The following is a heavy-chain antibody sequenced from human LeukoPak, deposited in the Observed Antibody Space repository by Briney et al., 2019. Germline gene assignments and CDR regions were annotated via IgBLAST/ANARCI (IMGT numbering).Heavy chain of an antibody. J-gene: IGHJ4*02. CDR2: ISYDGRYQ. Sequence: PGRSLRLSCAVSAFPFGDYAMHWVRQAPGKGLEWVAVISYDGRYQYYLDSVKGRFTISRDNSKHTLFLQMNSLRAEDTAVYYCAKDRFDYYAAGSFYNGAPFDYWGQGTLVTVSS. V-gene: IGHV3-30*18. D-gene: IGHD3-10*01. CDR1: AFPFGDYA. CDR3: AKDRFDYYAAGSFYNGAPFDY.